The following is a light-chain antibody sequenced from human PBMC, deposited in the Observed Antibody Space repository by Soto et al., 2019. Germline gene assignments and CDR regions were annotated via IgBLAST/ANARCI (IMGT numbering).Light chain of an antibody. V-gene: IGKV1-39*01. Sequence: DIQMTQSPSSLSASVGDRVTITCQASQSISSYLNWYQQKPGKAPNLLIYAASSLQSGVPSRFSGSGSGTDFTLTISSLQPEDFATYYCQQSYSTPRTFGQGTKVEIK. J-gene: IGKJ1*01. CDR3: QQSYSTPRT. CDR2: AAS. CDR1: QSISSY.